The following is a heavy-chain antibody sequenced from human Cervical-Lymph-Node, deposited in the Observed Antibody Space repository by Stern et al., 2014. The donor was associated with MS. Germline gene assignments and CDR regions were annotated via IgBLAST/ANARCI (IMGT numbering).Heavy chain of an antibody. CDR1: GYTFTGYY. V-gene: IGHV1-2*02. D-gene: IGHD3-3*01. J-gene: IGHJ4*02. CDR2: INPNSGDT. Sequence: QVQLVESGAEVKKPGASVKVSWKASGYTFTGYYMHWVRQAPGQGLEWMGWINPNSGDTNYAQMFQDRVTMPRETSIKPAYMELSRLRSDDTAVYYCARATEWSRRDYWGQGTLVTVSS. CDR3: ARATEWSRRDY.